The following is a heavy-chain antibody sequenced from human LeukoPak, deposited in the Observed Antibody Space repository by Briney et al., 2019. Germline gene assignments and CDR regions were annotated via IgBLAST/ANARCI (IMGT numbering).Heavy chain of an antibody. D-gene: IGHD6-13*01. J-gene: IGHJ6*03. Sequence: SETLSLPCAVYGGSFSGYFWTWIRQPPGKGLEWIGEINHSGSTSYNPSLKSRVTISVDTSKNQFSLKLRSVTAADTAVYYCAREVDSSSWYGDYYHYYMDVWGKGTTVTVSS. CDR3: AREVDSSSWYGDYYHYYMDV. CDR1: GGSFSGYF. CDR2: INHSGST. V-gene: IGHV4-34*01.